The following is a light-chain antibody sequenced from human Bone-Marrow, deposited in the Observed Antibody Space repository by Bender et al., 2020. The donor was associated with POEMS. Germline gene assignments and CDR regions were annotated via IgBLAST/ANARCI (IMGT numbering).Light chain of an antibody. CDR2: EVT. CDR3: SSYTTSSTYV. Sequence: QSVLTQPPSASGSPGQSVTISCTGTGSDVGGYDYVSWYQQHPGKAPKLLICEVTKRPSGVPARFSGSKSGNTASLTVSGLQAEDEADYYCSSYTTSSTYVFGTGTKVTVL. CDR1: GSDVGGYDY. V-gene: IGLV2-8*01. J-gene: IGLJ1*01.